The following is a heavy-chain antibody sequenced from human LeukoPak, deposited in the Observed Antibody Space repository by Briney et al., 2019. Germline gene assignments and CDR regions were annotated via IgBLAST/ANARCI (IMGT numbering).Heavy chain of an antibody. Sequence: SETLSLTCSVSGGSISSGSYYWGWLRQPPGKALEWIGSVYYSGTTSYNPSLKSRVTISVDMSKNHFSLRLRSVTAADTAMYYCARGTLYRGWSYYLDFWGQGSQVTVSS. J-gene: IGHJ4*02. CDR1: GGSISSGSYY. V-gene: IGHV4-39*07. CDR3: ARGTLYRGWSYYLDF. CDR2: VYYSGTT. D-gene: IGHD6-19*01.